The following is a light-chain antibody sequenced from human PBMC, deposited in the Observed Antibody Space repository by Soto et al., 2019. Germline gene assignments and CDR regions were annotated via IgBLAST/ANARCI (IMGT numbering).Light chain of an antibody. J-gene: IGLJ2*01. Sequence: QSAVTQPPSASGTPGQRVTISCSGSSPNIGSNTINWYQQFPRTAPKLLIYSNYRRPSGVPDRFSGSQSGTSASLAISGLQSEDEADYYCAVWDDSLNALVFGGGTKVTVL. CDR3: AVWDDSLNALV. CDR1: SPNIGSNT. CDR2: SNY. V-gene: IGLV1-44*01.